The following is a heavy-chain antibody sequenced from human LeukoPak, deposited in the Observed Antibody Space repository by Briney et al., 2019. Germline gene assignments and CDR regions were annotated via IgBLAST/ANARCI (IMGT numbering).Heavy chain of an antibody. CDR1: GFTFNSYG. V-gene: IGHV3-21*01. CDR2: ISSYGNYI. Sequence: PGGSLRLSCAASGFTFNSYGMNWVRQAPGKGLEWVSSISSYGNYINYADSVKGRFTISRDNAKNSLYLQMNSLRAEDTAVYYCARDPVDLYYFDYWGQGTLVTVSS. D-gene: IGHD6-19*01. J-gene: IGHJ4*02. CDR3: ARDPVDLYYFDY.